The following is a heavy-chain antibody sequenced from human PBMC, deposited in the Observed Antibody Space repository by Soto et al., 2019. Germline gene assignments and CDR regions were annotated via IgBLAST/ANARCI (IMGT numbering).Heavy chain of an antibody. CDR1: GFTVSSNY. J-gene: IGHJ3*02. CDR3: ARDGSYGRYDAFDI. Sequence: PGGSLRLSCAASGFTVSSNYMSWVRQAPGKGLEWVSVIYSGGSTYYADSVKGRFTISRDNSKNTLYLQMNSLRAEDTAVYYCARDGSYGRYDAFDIWGQGTMVTVSS. D-gene: IGHD5-18*01. V-gene: IGHV3-53*01. CDR2: IYSGGST.